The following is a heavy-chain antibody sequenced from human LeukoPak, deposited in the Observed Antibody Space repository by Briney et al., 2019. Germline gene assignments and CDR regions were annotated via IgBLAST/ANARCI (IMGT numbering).Heavy chain of an antibody. D-gene: IGHD1-26*01. J-gene: IGHJ5*02. V-gene: IGHV3-7*01. Sequence: GSLRLSCAAPEFTFSSYWMSWVRQPPGSGLEWVATIKHDGSEKYYGDSVKGRSTLSRDNAKNSLYLQMNSLRAEDTAVYYCARAQPRGELLAWGQGTLVTVSS. CDR3: ARAQPRGELLA. CDR1: EFTFSSYW. CDR2: IKHDGSEK.